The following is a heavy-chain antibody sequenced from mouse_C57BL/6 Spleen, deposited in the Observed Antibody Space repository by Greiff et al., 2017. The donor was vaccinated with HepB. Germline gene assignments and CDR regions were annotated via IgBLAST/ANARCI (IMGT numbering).Heavy chain of an antibody. J-gene: IGHJ4*01. CDR3: ARHPSLGNYAIDY. CDR1: GYTFTSYW. D-gene: IGHD3-1*01. V-gene: IGHV1-50*01. CDR2: IDPSDSYT. Sequence: QVQLQQPGAELVKPGASVKLSCKASGYTFTSYWMQWVKQRPGQGLEWIGEIDPSDSYTNYNQKFKGKATLTVDTSSSTAYMQLSSLTSEDSAVYYCARHPSLGNYAIDYWGQGTSVTVSS.